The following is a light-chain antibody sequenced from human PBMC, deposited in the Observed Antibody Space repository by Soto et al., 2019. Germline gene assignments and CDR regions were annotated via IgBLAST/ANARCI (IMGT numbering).Light chain of an antibody. CDR2: TNN. Sequence: QSVLTQPPSASGTPGQRVTISCSGSSSNIGSNTVNWYQQLPGTAPKLLIYTNNQRPSGVPDRFSGSKSGTSASLAISGLQSEDEADYYCAAWDESLTGLSVFGTGTKVTV. CDR3: AAWDESLTGLSV. V-gene: IGLV1-44*01. CDR1: SSNIGSNT. J-gene: IGLJ1*01.